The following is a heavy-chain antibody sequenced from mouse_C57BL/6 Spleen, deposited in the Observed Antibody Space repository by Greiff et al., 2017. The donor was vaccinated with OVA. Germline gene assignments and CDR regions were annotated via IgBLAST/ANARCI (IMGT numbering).Heavy chain of an antibody. CDR1: GFTFTDYY. V-gene: IGHV7-3*01. CDR2: IRNKANGYTT. J-gene: IGHJ4*01. Sequence: EVMLMESGGGLVQPGGSLSLSCAASGFTFTDYYMSWVRQPPGKALEWLGFIRNKANGYTTEYSASVKGRFTISRDNSQSILYLQMNALIAEDSATYYCARYGGFVYYAMDYWGQGTSVTVSS. CDR3: ARYGGFVYYAMDY.